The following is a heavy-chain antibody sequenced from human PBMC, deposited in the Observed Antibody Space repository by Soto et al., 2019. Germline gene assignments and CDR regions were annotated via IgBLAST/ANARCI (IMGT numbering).Heavy chain of an antibody. Sequence: GGSLRLSCAASGFTFSSYGMHWVRQAPGKGLEWVAVIWYDGSNKYYADSVKGRFTISRDNSKNTLYLQMNSLRAEDTAVYYCARGDYGGTYDAFDIWGKGTMVTVSS. J-gene: IGHJ3*02. D-gene: IGHD4-17*01. V-gene: IGHV3-33*01. CDR1: GFTFSSYG. CDR2: IWYDGSNK. CDR3: ARGDYGGTYDAFDI.